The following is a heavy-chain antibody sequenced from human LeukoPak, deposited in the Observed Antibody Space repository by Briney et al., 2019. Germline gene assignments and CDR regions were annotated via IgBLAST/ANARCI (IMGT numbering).Heavy chain of an antibody. CDR1: GFTFSSYA. CDR3: AKDSRRGGSYADDAFDI. CDR2: IRYDGSNK. D-gene: IGHD1-26*01. V-gene: IGHV3-30*02. Sequence: GGSLRLSCAASGFTFSSYAMSWVRQAPGKGLEWVAFIRYDGSNKYYADSVKGRFTISRDNSKNTLYLQMNSLRAEDTAVYYCAKDSRRGGSYADDAFDIWGQGTMVTVSS. J-gene: IGHJ3*02.